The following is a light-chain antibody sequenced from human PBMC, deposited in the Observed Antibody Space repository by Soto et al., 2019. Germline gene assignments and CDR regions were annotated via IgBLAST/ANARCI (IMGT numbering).Light chain of an antibody. CDR2: GDN. V-gene: IGLV1-40*01. CDR3: QSYDNSLNHVV. Sequence: QSVLTQPPSVSGAPGQRVTIPCTGSSSNIGSFYDVHWYQQLPGTVPKLLIYGDNNRPSGVPDRFSGSKSGTAASLAITGLQAEDEAEYYCQSYDNSLNHVVFGGGTKVTVL. J-gene: IGLJ2*01. CDR1: SSNIGSFYD.